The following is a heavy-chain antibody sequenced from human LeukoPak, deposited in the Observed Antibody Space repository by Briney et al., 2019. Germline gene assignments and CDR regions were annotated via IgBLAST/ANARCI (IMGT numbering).Heavy chain of an antibody. J-gene: IGHJ4*02. CDR3: ARDRSVFFFDC. D-gene: IGHD3-3*01. CDR1: GYTFTGSY. CDR2: INPNSGDT. Sequence: ASVKVSCKASGYTFTGSYIHWVRQAPGQGLEWMGWINPNSGDTHYAQKFQGRVTMTGDTSIDTAYMELSRQRSDDTALYYCARDRSVFFFDCWGQGTLVTVSS. V-gene: IGHV1-2*02.